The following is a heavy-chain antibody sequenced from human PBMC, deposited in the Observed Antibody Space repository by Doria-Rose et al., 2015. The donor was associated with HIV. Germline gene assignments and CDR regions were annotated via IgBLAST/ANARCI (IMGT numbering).Heavy chain of an antibody. CDR3: ARIKSSRWYHKYYFDF. J-gene: IGHJ4*02. V-gene: IGHV2-26*01. CDR1: GVSLSSPGMG. Sequence: QVTLKESGPVLVKPTETLTLTCTVSGVSLSSPGMGVSWIRQPPGKALEWLANLFSDDERSYKTSLKSRLTISRATSNSQVVLTMTDMDPVDTATYYCARIKSSRWYHKYYFDFWGQGTLVIVSA. D-gene: IGHD6-13*01. CDR2: LFSDDER.